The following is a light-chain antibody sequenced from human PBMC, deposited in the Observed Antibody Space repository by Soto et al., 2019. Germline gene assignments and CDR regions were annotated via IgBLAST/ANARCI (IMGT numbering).Light chain of an antibody. CDR2: GDS. CDR1: SSKIGANYD. Sequence: QSVLTQPPSVSGAPGRRVTTPCPGGSSKIGANYDVHWYQHLPGTAPKLLISGDSNRPSGVPDRFSGSKSGTSASLGITGLQAEDEADYYCQSYDSSLRGWVFGGGTKLTVL. V-gene: IGLV1-40*01. J-gene: IGLJ3*02. CDR3: QSYDSSLRGWV.